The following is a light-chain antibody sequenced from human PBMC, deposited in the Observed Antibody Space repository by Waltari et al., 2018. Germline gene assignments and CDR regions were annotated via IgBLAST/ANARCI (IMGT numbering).Light chain of an antibody. Sequence: SALTQPDSVSGSPGQSITISCIGITSDSGGYNYSSGYQQHPGDAPKAIIYDVTKRPSGVSNRFSGSKSGSSASLIISGLQPEDEAVYYCSSFTSSTTGIFGGGTKLTVL. CDR1: TSDSGGYNY. CDR2: DVT. V-gene: IGLV2-14*03. J-gene: IGLJ2*01. CDR3: SSFTSSTTGI.